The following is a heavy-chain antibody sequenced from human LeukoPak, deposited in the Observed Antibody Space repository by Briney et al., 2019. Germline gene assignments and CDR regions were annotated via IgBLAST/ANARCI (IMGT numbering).Heavy chain of an antibody. J-gene: IGHJ4*02. D-gene: IGHD2-15*01. CDR1: GFTFSSYS. V-gene: IGHV3-21*01. CDR2: ISSSSSYI. CDR3: ARSTSVAATPGRY. Sequence: GGSLRLSCAASGFTFSSYSMNWVRQAPGKGLEWVSSISSSSSYIYYADSVKGRFTISRDNAKNSLYLQRSSLRAEDTAVYYCARSTSVAATPGRYWGQGTLVTVSS.